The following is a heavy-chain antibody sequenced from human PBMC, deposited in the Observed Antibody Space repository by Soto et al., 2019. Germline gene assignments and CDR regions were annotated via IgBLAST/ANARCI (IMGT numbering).Heavy chain of an antibody. V-gene: IGHV3-23*01. CDR3: AKAPCSGGSCYHDY. Sequence: GGSLRLSCAASEFDFSNYAMAWVRQAPGKGLEWVSHITASGATTYYADSVKGRFTISRDNSKNTLYLQMNSLRAEDTAVYYCAKAPCSGGSCYHDYWGQGTLVTVSS. D-gene: IGHD2-15*01. CDR2: ITASGATT. J-gene: IGHJ4*02. CDR1: EFDFSNYA.